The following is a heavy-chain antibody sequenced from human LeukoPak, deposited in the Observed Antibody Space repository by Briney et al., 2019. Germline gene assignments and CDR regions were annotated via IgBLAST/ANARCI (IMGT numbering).Heavy chain of an antibody. Sequence: GGSLRLSCAASGFTFSSFSMDWVRQAPGKGLEWISYISSSGTTTYYADSVKGRFTISRDNAKNSLYLQMNSLRAEDTAVYYCAREVGFGVFFDYWGQGTLVTVSS. CDR2: ISSSGTTT. CDR1: GFTFSSFS. V-gene: IGHV3-48*04. J-gene: IGHJ4*02. CDR3: AREVGFGVFFDY. D-gene: IGHD3-10*01.